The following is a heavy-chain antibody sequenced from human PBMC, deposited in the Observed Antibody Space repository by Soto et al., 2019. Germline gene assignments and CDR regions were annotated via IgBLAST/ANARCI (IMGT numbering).Heavy chain of an antibody. CDR3: ARGHNSSWSADY. V-gene: IGHV1-2*02. D-gene: IGHD6-19*01. J-gene: IGHJ4*02. CDR2: INPNSGVT. CDR1: GYTFTGYY. Sequence: ASVKVSCKPSGYTFTGYYMHWLRQAPGQGLEWMGWINPNSGVTNYAQKFQGRVTMTRDTSISTAQMELSRLRYDDTAVYYCARGHNSSWSADYWGQGTLVTVSS.